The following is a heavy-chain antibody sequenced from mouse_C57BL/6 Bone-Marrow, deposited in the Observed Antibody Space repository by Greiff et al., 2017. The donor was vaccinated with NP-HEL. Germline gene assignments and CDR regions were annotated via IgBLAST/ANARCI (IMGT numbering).Heavy chain of an antibody. CDR2: IRSKSSNYAT. CDR1: GFTFNTYA. J-gene: IGHJ1*03. Sequence: EVQLVESGGGLVQPKGSLKLSCAASGFTFNTYAMHWVRQAPGKGLEWVARIRSKSSNYATYYADSVKDRFTISRDDSKSMLYLQMNNLKTEDTAMYYCVRGYYGSSYWYFDVWGTGTTVTVSS. D-gene: IGHD1-1*01. CDR3: VRGYYGSSYWYFDV. V-gene: IGHV10-3*01.